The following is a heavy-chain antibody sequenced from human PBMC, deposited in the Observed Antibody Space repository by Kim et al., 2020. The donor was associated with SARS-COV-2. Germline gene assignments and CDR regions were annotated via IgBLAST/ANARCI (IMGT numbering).Heavy chain of an antibody. Sequence: GGSLRLSCTASGFTFGDYAMSWVRQAPGKGLEWVGFIRSKAYGGTTEYAASVKGRFTISRDDSKSIAYLQMNSLKTEDTAVYYCTRDRVFLDFWSGFVFDYWGQGTLVTVSS. J-gene: IGHJ4*02. CDR2: IRSKAYGGTT. V-gene: IGHV3-49*04. CDR3: TRDRVFLDFWSGFVFDY. D-gene: IGHD3-3*01. CDR1: GFTFGDYA.